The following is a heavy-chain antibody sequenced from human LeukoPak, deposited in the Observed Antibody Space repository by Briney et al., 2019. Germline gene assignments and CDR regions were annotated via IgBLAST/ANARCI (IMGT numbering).Heavy chain of an antibody. V-gene: IGHV3-30*04. Sequence: PGGSLRLSCAASGFTFSSYAMHWVRQAPGKGLEWVAVISFDGTNKYDADSVKGRFTISRDNSKNTLYLQMNSLRAEDTAVYYCAKDELRYFDWLRAWGYWGQGTLVTVSS. CDR3: AKDELRYFDWLRAWGY. J-gene: IGHJ4*02. CDR1: GFTFSSYA. CDR2: ISFDGTNK. D-gene: IGHD3-9*01.